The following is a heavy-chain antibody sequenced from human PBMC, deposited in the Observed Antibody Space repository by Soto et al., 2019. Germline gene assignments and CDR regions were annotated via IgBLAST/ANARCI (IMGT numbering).Heavy chain of an antibody. Sequence: QVQLVQSGAEVKKPGASVKVSCKASGYTFTSYDINWVRQATGQGLEWMGWMNPNSGNTGYAQKFQGRVTMTRNTSISTAYMELSSLRSEDTAVYYCARGDYGDYVYAGAFDIWGQGTMVTVSS. D-gene: IGHD4-17*01. CDR3: ARGDYGDYVYAGAFDI. V-gene: IGHV1-8*01. J-gene: IGHJ3*02. CDR2: MNPNSGNT. CDR1: GYTFTSYD.